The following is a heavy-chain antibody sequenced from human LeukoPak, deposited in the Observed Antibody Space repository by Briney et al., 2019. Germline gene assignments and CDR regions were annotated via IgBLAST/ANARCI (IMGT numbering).Heavy chain of an antibody. D-gene: IGHD2-15*01. Sequence: GASVKVSCKASGYNFPSFALNWLRQAPGQGLEWMGWISTNTGNPTYAQGFTGRFVFSLDTSVSTAYLQISSLKAEDTAVYYCARKSVAATPRDIVYQYSYMDVWGKGTAVTVSS. CDR3: ARKSVAATPRDIVYQYSYMDV. CDR2: ISTNTGNP. J-gene: IGHJ6*03. CDR1: GYNFPSFA. V-gene: IGHV7-4-1*02.